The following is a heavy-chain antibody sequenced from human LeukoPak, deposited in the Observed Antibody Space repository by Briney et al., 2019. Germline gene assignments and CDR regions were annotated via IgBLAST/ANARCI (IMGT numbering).Heavy chain of an antibody. CDR1: GGSIRSSSYY. V-gene: IGHV4-39*07. D-gene: IGHD4-17*01. J-gene: IGHJ3*02. Sequence: SETLSLTCTVSGGSIRSSSYYWGWIRQPPGKGLEWIGSIYYSGSTHYNPSLKSRVTISVDTSKNHFSLRLSSVTAADTAVYYCAREPYGDTSNGPYFDIWGQGTMVTVSS. CDR2: IYYSGST. CDR3: AREPYGDTSNGPYFDI.